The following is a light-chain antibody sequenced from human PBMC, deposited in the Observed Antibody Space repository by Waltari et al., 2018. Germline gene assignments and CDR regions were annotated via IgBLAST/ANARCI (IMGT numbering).Light chain of an antibody. CDR2: GTS. V-gene: IGLV1-40*01. CDR3: QSYGTSLSVV. Sequence: QSVLTQPPSASAAPGQTVSISCTGSRSNLGARLALPWYQQQPGKAPKLRIYGTSTRPPGVPDRFFGSQSGTSASLAITALQAEDEAEYYCQSYGTSLSVVFGGGTKLTVL. J-gene: IGLJ2*01. CDR1: RSNLGARLA.